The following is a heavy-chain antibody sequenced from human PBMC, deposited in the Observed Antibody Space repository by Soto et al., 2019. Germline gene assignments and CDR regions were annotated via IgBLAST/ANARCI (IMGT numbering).Heavy chain of an antibody. CDR1: GGTFSRNA. CDR2: IIPLFGKA. J-gene: IGHJ4*02. Sequence: QVQLVQSGAEVKKPGSSVKVSCKASGGTFSRNAISWVRQAPGQGLEWMGGIIPLFGKANYAQKFQGRVTITADESTSTAYMELSRLRSEDTAVYYCARDGTLYDSSGYYYLYWGQGTLVTVSS. CDR3: ARDGTLYDSSGYYYLY. V-gene: IGHV1-69*01. D-gene: IGHD3-22*01.